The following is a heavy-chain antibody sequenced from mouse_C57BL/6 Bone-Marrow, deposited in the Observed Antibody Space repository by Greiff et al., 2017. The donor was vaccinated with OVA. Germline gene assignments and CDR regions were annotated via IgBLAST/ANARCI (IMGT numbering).Heavy chain of an antibody. CDR3: ARGGYDGYYHAMDY. J-gene: IGHJ4*01. D-gene: IGHD2-3*01. CDR1: GYAFTNYL. Sequence: VMLVESGAELVRPGTSVKVSCKASGYAFTNYLIEWVKQRPGQGLEWIGVINPGSGGTNYNEKFKGKATLTADKSSSTAYMQLSSLTSEDSAVYFCARGGYDGYYHAMDYWGQGTSVTVSS. V-gene: IGHV1-54*01. CDR2: INPGSGGT.